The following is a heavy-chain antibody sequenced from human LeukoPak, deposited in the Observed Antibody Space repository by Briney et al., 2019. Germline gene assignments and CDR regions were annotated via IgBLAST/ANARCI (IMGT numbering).Heavy chain of an antibody. D-gene: IGHD2-8*01. CDR1: GYTFSDYT. V-gene: IGHV3-48*01. CDR2: ISSGGSVM. CDR3: ARNAN. J-gene: IGHJ4*02. Sequence: PGGSLRLSCGASGYTFSDYTMNWVRQAPGKGPEWISYISSGGSVMHYADSVKGRFTISRDNVENSLYLQMNSLRAEDTAVYYCARNANWGQGTLVTVSS.